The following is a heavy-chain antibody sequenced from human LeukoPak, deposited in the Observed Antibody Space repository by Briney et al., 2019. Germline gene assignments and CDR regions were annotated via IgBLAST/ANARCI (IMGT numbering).Heavy chain of an antibody. CDR3: AKEADIVVVVAYTGFDY. V-gene: IGHV3-30*18. CDR1: GFTFSSYG. J-gene: IGHJ4*02. Sequence: PGGSLRLSCAASGFTFSSYGMHWVRQAPGKGLEWVVVISYDGSNKYYADSVKGRFTISRDNSKNTLYLQMNSLRAEDTAVYYCAKEADIVVVVAYTGFDYWGQGTLVTVSS. CDR2: ISYDGSNK. D-gene: IGHD2-15*01.